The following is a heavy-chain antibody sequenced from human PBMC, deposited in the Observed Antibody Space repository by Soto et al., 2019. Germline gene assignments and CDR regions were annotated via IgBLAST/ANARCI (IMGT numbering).Heavy chain of an antibody. J-gene: IGHJ6*02. CDR3: ARDALSSGWYGYYYGMDV. V-gene: IGHV3-74*01. D-gene: IGHD6-19*01. CDR1: GFTFSSYW. Sequence: GGSLRLSCAASGFTFSSYWMHWVRQAPGKGLVWVSRINSDGSSTSYADSVKGRFTISRDNAKNTLYLQMNSLRAEDTAVYYGARDALSSGWYGYYYGMDVWGQGTTVTVSS. CDR2: INSDGSST.